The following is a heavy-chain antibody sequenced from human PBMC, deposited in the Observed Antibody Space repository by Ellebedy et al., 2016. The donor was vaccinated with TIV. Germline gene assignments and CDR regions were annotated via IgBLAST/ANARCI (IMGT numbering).Heavy chain of an antibody. Sequence: SETLSLXXTVSGGSVSSGSYYWSWIRQPPGKGLEWIGYIYYSGSTNYNPSLKSRVTISVDTSKNQFSLKLSSVTAADTAVYYCARVGGSYLDYWGQGTLVTVSS. J-gene: IGHJ4*02. CDR3: ARVGGSYLDY. D-gene: IGHD1-26*01. V-gene: IGHV4-61*01. CDR1: GGSVSSGSYY. CDR2: IYYSGST.